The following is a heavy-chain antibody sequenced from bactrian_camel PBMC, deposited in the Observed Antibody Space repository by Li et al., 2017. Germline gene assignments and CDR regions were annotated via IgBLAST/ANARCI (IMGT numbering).Heavy chain of an antibody. J-gene: IGHJ4*01. CDR2: INSDGSIT. D-gene: IGHD7*01. Sequence: VQLVESGGGLVQPGGSLRLSCAASGFTTSAYDMSWVRQAPGKGLEWVSAINSDGSITYYVDSVKDRFTISRENAKNTLYLQMNSLKPEDTAVYYCVAARFIWWGQGTQVTVS. V-gene: IGHV3S40*01. CDR1: GFTTSAYD. CDR3: VAARFIW.